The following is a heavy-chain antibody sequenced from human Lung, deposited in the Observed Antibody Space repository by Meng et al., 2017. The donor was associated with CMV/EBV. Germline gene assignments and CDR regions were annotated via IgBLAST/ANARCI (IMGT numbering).Heavy chain of an antibody. CDR3: VRGVGYSNPHTPLYYYYGMDF. CDR1: GGSFSGYY. CDR2: INHSGGT. D-gene: IGHD4-11*01. Sequence: GSLRLXXAVYGGSFSGYYWSWIRQPPGKGLEWIGEINHSGGTNYNPSLKSRVTISVDTSKNQFSLKLSSVTAAHTAVYYCVRGVGYSNPHTPLYYYYGMDFWGQGXTVTVSS. V-gene: IGHV4-34*01. J-gene: IGHJ6*02.